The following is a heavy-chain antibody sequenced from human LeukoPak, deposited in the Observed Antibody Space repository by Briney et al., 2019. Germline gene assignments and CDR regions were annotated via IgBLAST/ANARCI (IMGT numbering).Heavy chain of an antibody. CDR1: GRSFSGYY. J-gene: IGHJ4*02. CDR2: INHSGST. CDR3: ARGLSYYDFWSGYPGPFDY. D-gene: IGHD3-3*01. Sequence: SETLSLTCAVYGRSFSGYYWSWIRQPPGKGLEWIGEINHSGSTNYNPSLKSRVAISVDTSKNQFSLKLSSVTAADTAVYYCARGLSYYDFWSGYPGPFDYWGQGTLVTVSS. V-gene: IGHV4-34*01.